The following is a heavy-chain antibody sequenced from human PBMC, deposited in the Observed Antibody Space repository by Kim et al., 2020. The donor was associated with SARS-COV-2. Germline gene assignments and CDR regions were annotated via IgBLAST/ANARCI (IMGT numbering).Heavy chain of an antibody. CDR2: IRSKRNGRSN. J-gene: IGHJ1*01. D-gene: IGHD3-10*02. CDR1: GFTFNKAG. Sequence: GGSLRLSCTASGFTFNKAGMSWVRQAPGKGLEWVGRIRSKRNGRSNDYAAPVKCRFTISRDDSKTTVYLQKKSLKSEDTALYDCTTERYYILAYWGQGARVTVSS. V-gene: IGHV3-15*01. CDR3: TTERYYILAY.